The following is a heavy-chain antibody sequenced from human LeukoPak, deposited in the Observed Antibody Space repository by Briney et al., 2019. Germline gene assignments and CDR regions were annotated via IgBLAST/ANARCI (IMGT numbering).Heavy chain of an antibody. CDR2: ISTSSSYI. D-gene: IGHD5-24*01. Sequence: GGSLRLSCAASGFTFSSYSMNWVRQAPGKGLEWVSSISTSSSYIYYADSVKGRFTISRDNGKNSLYVQMDSLRAEDTAVYYCARDRWLQSQRYFDYWGQGTLVTVSS. V-gene: IGHV3-21*01. CDR1: GFTFSSYS. CDR3: ARDRWLQSQRYFDY. J-gene: IGHJ4*02.